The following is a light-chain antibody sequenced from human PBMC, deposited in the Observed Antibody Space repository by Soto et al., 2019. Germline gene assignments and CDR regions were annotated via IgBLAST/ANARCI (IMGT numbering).Light chain of an antibody. J-gene: IGKJ4*01. CDR2: DAS. CDR3: HERPHSLT. Sequence: EINITQSPPAVTVSPSGRATLSFRASQSLSRYLAWYQQKAGQAPRLLIYDASNRATGIPARFSGSRSETDFIRTISSLEPADFPVHYCHERPHSLTFGGGTKVDIK. V-gene: IGKV3-11*01. CDR1: QSLSRY.